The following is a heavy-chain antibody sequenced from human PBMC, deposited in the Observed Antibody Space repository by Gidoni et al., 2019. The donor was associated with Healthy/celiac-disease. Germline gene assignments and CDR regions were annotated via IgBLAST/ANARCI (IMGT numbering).Heavy chain of an antibody. V-gene: IGHV1-18*01. CDR2: ISAYNGNT. Sequence: QVQLVQSGAEVKKPGASVKVSCKASGYTFTSYGISWVRQAPGQGLEWMGWISAYNGNTNDEQKLQGRVTMTTDTSTSTAYMELRSLRSDDTAVYYCAREGVDYGDYGHRATAYYYYMDVWGKGTTVTVSS. J-gene: IGHJ6*03. D-gene: IGHD4-17*01. CDR1: GYTFTSYG. CDR3: AREGVDYGDYGHRATAYYYYMDV.